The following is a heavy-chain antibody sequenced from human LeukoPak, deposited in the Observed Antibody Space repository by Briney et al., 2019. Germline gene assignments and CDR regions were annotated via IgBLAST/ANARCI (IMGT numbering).Heavy chain of an antibody. Sequence: QSGGSLRLSCAASGFTFDDYAMHWVRQAPGKGLEWVSGISWNSGSIGYADSVKGRFTISRDNAKNSLYLQMNSLRAEDTAVYYCARSIDIAAAEVWGQGTLVTVSS. D-gene: IGHD6-13*01. CDR3: ARSIDIAAAEV. CDR2: ISWNSGSI. V-gene: IGHV3-9*01. CDR1: GFTFDDYA. J-gene: IGHJ4*02.